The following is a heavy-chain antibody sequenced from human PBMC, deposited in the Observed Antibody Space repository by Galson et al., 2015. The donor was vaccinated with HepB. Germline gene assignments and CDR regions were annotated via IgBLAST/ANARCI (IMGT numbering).Heavy chain of an antibody. CDR2: ISERGDIT. J-gene: IGHJ4*02. Sequence: SLRLSCAASGFSFGTYAMHWVRQAPGRGLEWVSGISERGDITNYADSVKGRFTISRDNSRNTVDLQMNSLQAEDTAVYYCAKRVASRNFDSWGQGTLVTVSS. D-gene: IGHD2-15*01. CDR3: AKRVASRNFDS. V-gene: IGHV3-23*01. CDR1: GFSFGTYA.